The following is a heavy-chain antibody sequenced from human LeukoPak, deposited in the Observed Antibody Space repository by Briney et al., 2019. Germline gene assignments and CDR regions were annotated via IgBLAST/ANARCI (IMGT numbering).Heavy chain of an antibody. CDR2: IFYSGST. J-gene: IGHJ4*02. Sequence: SETLSLTCTVSGGSMSSHYWSWIRQPPGKGLEWIGYIFYSGSTNYNPSLKSRVTISIDTPKNQLSLKLNSVTAADTAVYYCAREGLDILTGFDYWGQGTLVTVSS. CDR1: GGSMSSHY. V-gene: IGHV4-59*11. CDR3: AREGLDILTGFDY. D-gene: IGHD3-9*01.